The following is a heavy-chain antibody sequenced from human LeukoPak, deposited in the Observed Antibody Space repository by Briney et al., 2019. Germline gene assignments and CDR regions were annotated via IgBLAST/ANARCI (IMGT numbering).Heavy chain of an antibody. Sequence: GGSLRLSCAASGFTFSSYWMHWVRQAPGKGLVWVSRINSDGSSTYYADSVKGRFTISRDNSKNTLYLQMNSLRAEDTAVYYCAARTGGYYYYMDVWGKGTTVTISS. V-gene: IGHV3-74*01. D-gene: IGHD1/OR15-1a*01. J-gene: IGHJ6*03. CDR1: GFTFSSYW. CDR3: AARTGGYYYYMDV. CDR2: INSDGSST.